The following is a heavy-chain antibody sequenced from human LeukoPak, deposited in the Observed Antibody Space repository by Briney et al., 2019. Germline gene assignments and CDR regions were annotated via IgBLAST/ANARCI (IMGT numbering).Heavy chain of an antibody. CDR1: GGSISSYY. CDR2: IYYSGST. V-gene: IGHV4-59*08. Sequence: SETLSLTCTVSGGSISSYYWSWIRQPPGKGLEWIGYIYYSGSTNYNPSLKSRVTISVDTSKNQFSLKLSSVTAADTAVYYCARQPVSALGGATKGAFDIWGQGTMVTVSS. J-gene: IGHJ3*02. D-gene: IGHD1-26*01. CDR3: ARQPVSALGGATKGAFDI.